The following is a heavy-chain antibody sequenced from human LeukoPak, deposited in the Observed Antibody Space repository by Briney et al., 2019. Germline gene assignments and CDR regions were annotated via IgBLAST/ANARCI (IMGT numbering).Heavy chain of an antibody. CDR1: GFTFSRYW. CDR3: ARDWDVDI. V-gene: IGHV3-7*01. J-gene: IGHJ3*02. CDR2: IKQDGSEK. D-gene: IGHD1-26*01. Sequence: GGSLRLSCAASGFTFSRYWMSWVRQAPGKGLEWVANIKQDGSEKYYVDSVKGRFSISRDNARNLVYLQMNSLRAEDTAVYYCARDWDVDIWGQGTMVTVSS.